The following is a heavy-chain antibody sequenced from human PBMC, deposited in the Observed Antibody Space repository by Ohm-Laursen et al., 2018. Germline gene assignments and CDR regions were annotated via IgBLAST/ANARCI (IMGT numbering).Heavy chain of an antibody. CDR2: ISGSGDST. D-gene: IGHD1-7*01. J-gene: IGHJ4*02. CDR1: GFTFSSYA. V-gene: IGHV3-23*01. CDR3: AITGGFWNF. Sequence: SLRLSCAASGFTFSSYAMNWVRQAPGKGLEWVSGISGSGDSTDYADSVKGRFTISGDNSKNTLYLQMNILRADDTAVYYCAITGGFWNFGGQGTRVTVSS.